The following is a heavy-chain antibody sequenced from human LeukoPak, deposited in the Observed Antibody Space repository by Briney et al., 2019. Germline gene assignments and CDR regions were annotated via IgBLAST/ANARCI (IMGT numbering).Heavy chain of an antibody. D-gene: IGHD4-23*01. CDR3: ARDLTTVVTPDY. J-gene: IGHJ4*02. CDR1: GFTFSSYA. CDR2: ISYDGSNK. Sequence: GRSLRLSCAASGFTFSSYAMHWVRQAPGKGLEWVAVISYDGSNKYYADSAKGRFTISRDNSKNTLYLQMNSLRAEDTAVYHCARDLTTVVTPDYWGQGTLVTVSS. V-gene: IGHV3-30-3*01.